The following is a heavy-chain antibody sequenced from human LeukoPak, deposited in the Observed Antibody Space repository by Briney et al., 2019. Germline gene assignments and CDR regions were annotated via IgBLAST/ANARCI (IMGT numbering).Heavy chain of an antibody. Sequence: GESLKISCKGSRYIYSLYCVGWVRQLTGKGLEWMGIIYPTDSHTRYSPSFQGQVNISADKSINTAYLQWSSLKASDSGMYYCAGTTSGWTLFDIWGQGTMVTVSS. D-gene: IGHD6-19*01. CDR3: AGTTSGWTLFDI. V-gene: IGHV5-51*01. J-gene: IGHJ3*02. CDR2: IYPTDSHT. CDR1: RYIYSLYC.